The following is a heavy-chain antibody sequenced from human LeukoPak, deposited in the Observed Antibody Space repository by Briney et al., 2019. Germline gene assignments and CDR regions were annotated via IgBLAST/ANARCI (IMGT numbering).Heavy chain of an antibody. J-gene: IGHJ5*02. CDR3: ARDNYYGSGSYYSWFDP. CDR1: GFAVSSTY. D-gene: IGHD3-10*01. Sequence: GGSLRLSCAASGFAVSSTYMTWVRQAPGKGLEWVAVIWYDGSNKYYADSVKGRFTISRDNSKNTLYLQMNSLRAEDTAVYYCARDNYYGSGSYYSWFDPWGQGTLVTVSS. CDR2: IWYDGSNK. V-gene: IGHV3-33*08.